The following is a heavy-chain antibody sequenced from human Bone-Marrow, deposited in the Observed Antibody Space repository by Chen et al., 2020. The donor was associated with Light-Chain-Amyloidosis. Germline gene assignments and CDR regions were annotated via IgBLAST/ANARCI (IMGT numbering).Heavy chain of an antibody. J-gene: IGHJ4*02. Sequence: EVQLVESGGGLVQPGGSLRLPCATSGFNFSSFGMSLVRQAPGKGVKWVSTVSGSTVSTYYAGAVKGRFIIARDNSKSTLYLQMNSLRAGDTAVYFCTRKGGYFDFWGQGSLVTVSS. V-gene: IGHV3-23*04. CDR2: VSGSTVST. CDR3: TRKGGYFDF. D-gene: IGHD3-10*01. CDR1: GFNFSSFG.